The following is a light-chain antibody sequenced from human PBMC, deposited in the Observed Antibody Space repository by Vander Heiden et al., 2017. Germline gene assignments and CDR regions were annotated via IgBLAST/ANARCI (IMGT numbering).Light chain of an antibody. Sequence: QLVLTQSPSASASLGASVKPTCPLSSGHSNFGIAWPQPPPEKGPRFLMKLHSDGSHSKGDGVPDRFSVSSSGAERYLTISSLQSEDEGDYYWQTWGTGIVVFGGGTKVTVL. CDR1: SGHSNFG. V-gene: IGLV4-69*01. J-gene: IGLJ2*01. CDR3: QTWGTGIVV. CDR2: LHSDGSH.